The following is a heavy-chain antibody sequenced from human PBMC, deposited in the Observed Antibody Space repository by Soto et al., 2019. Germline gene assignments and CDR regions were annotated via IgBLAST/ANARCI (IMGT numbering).Heavy chain of an antibody. V-gene: IGHV1-18*01. CDR3: ARGDAMDV. CDR2: INTHNGNT. CDR1: GYTFTSYG. J-gene: IGHJ6*02. Sequence: QVQLVQSGAEVKKPGASVKVSCEASGYTFTSYGISWVRQAPGQGLEWMGWINTHNGNTNSAQKLQGRVTMTTDTTTSTAYMELRSLGSDDTAVYSCARGDAMDVWGQGTTVTVSS.